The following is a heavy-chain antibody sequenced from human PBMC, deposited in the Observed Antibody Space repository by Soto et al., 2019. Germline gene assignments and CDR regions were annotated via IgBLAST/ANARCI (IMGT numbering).Heavy chain of an antibody. CDR1: GFSLSTSGVG. D-gene: IGHD3-10*01. CDR2: FYWDGDK. J-gene: IGHJ4*02. CDR3: AHRRATPPSDDEGSGHSQNYGDY. V-gene: IGHV2-5*02. Sequence: QITLKESGPTLVKPAQTLTLTCTFSGFSLSTSGVGVGWIRPPPGKALAWLALFYWDGDKRYSPSLKSRLTIARDTSKNQVVPTRTNMGPGDTATYHRAHRRATPPSDDEGSGHSQNYGDYWGQGTLLTVSS.